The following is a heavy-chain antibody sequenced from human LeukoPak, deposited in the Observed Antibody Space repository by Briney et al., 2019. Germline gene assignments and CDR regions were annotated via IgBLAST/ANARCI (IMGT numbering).Heavy chain of an antibody. D-gene: IGHD2-15*01. CDR1: GFIFSSYA. V-gene: IGHV3-30-3*01. CDR2: ISYDGSNK. J-gene: IGHJ4*02. Sequence: PGGSLRLSCAASGFIFSSYAMHWVRQAPGKGLEWVAVISYDGSNKYYADSVKGRFTISRDNSKNTLYLQMNSLRAEDTAVYYCARDGGYCSGGSCYSYPSYWGQGTLVTVSS. CDR3: ARDGGYCSGGSCYSYPSY.